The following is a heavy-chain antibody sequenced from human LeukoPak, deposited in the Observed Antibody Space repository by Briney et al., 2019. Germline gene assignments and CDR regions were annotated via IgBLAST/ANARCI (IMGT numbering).Heavy chain of an antibody. CDR2: INHSGST. V-gene: IGHV4-34*01. CDR3: ARGRGIAARQLWFDP. CDR1: GGSFSGYY. D-gene: IGHD6-6*01. Sequence: PSETLSLTCAVYGGSFSGYYWSWIRQPPGKGLEWIGEINHSGSTNYNPSLKSRVTISVDTSKNQFSLKLSSVTAADTAVYYCARGRGIAARQLWFDPWGQGTLVTVSS. J-gene: IGHJ5*02.